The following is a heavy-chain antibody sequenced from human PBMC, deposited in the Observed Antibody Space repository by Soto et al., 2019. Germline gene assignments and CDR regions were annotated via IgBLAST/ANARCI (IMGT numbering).Heavy chain of an antibody. Sequence: QVQLVESGGGVVQPGRSLRLSCAASGFTFSSYGMHWVRQAQGKGLEWVAVISYDGSNKYYADSVKGRLTISSDNSKNTLYLQMNSLRAEDTAVYYCSKGGEAALDYWGQGSLVTVSS. CDR3: SKGGEAALDY. CDR2: ISYDGSNK. D-gene: IGHD6-13*01. J-gene: IGHJ4*02. CDR1: GFTFSSYG. V-gene: IGHV3-30*18.